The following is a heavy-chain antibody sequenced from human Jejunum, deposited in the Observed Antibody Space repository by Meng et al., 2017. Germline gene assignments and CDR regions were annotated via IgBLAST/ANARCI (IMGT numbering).Heavy chain of an antibody. CDR2: IYSGGST. V-gene: IGHV3-53*04. CDR1: GFTVNSNY. Sequence: GGSLRLSCAVSGFTVNSNYMGWVRQAPGKGLEWVSIIYSGGSTYYADSVTGRFTISRHISKNTLYLQMNSLRAEDTAVYYCARARYSYGCVEYWGQGTLVTVSS. CDR3: ARARYSYGCVEY. D-gene: IGHD5-18*01. J-gene: IGHJ4*02.